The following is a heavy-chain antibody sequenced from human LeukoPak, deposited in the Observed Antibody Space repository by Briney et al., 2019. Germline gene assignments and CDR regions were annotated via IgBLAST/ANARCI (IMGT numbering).Heavy chain of an antibody. CDR2: ISAYNGKT. CDR3: ARGVLYDSSGYYQKFGALEYFQH. J-gene: IGHJ1*01. V-gene: IGHV1-18*01. Sequence: GASVKVSCKASGYTFTNYGISWVRQAPGQGPEWMGWISAYNGKTNYAQKVQGRVTMTTDTSTSTAYMELRSLRSDDTAVYYCARGVLYDSSGYYQKFGALEYFQHWGQGTLVTVSS. D-gene: IGHD3-22*01. CDR1: GYTFTNYG.